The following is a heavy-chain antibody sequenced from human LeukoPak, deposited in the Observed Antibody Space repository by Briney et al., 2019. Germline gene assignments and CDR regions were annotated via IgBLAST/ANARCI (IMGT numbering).Heavy chain of an antibody. Sequence: PGGSLRLSCAASGFTFSSYAMSWVRQAPGKGLEWVSAISGSGGSTYYADSVKGRFTISRDNSKNTLYLQMNSLRAEDTAVYYCAKAFDYGGNRPPYYFDYWGQGTLVTVSS. J-gene: IGHJ4*02. CDR2: ISGSGGST. D-gene: IGHD4-23*01. V-gene: IGHV3-23*01. CDR3: AKAFDYGGNRPPYYFDY. CDR1: GFTFSSYA.